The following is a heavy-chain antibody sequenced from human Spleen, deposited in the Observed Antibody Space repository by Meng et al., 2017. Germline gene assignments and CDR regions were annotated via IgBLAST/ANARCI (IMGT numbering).Heavy chain of an antibody. CDR2: IDSGGNT. D-gene: IGHD6-13*01. Sequence: VQLVESGGGVVQPGRSLRLSCAASVFTFSTYAMSWVRQAPGRGLEWVAYIDSGGNTFYADSVKGRFIISRDNSKNTLSLQMNSLRAEDTAVYYCARSFIAAAGGGYWGQGTLVTVSS. V-gene: IGHV3-66*01. CDR1: VFTFSTYA. J-gene: IGHJ1*01. CDR3: ARSFIAAAGGGY.